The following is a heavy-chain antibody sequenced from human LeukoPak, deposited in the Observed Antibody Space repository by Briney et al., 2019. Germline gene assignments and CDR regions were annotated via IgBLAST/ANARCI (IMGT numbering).Heavy chain of an antibody. Sequence: GGSLRLSCAASGFTFSSYAMHWVRQAPGKGLEWVAVISYDGSNKYYADSVKGRFTISRDNSKNTLYLQMNSLRAEDTAVYYCASLVWGSDDYWGQGTLVTVSS. J-gene: IGHJ4*02. CDR3: ASLVWGSDDY. V-gene: IGHV3-30-3*01. CDR2: ISYDGSNK. CDR1: GFTFSSYA. D-gene: IGHD7-27*01.